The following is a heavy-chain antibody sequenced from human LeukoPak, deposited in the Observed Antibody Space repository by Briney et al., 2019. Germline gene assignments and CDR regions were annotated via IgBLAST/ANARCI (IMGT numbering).Heavy chain of an antibody. Sequence: GGSLRLSCAASGITFSSYGMHWVRQAPGKGLEWVSTIADAGTYYADSVKGRFIISRDNSKNMLYLQLNSLRADDTAMYYCARNLGPFDVRGHGTMVTVSS. CDR2: IADAGT. V-gene: IGHV3-NL1*01. CDR3: ARNLGPFDV. CDR1: GITFSSYG. J-gene: IGHJ3*01. D-gene: IGHD3-16*01.